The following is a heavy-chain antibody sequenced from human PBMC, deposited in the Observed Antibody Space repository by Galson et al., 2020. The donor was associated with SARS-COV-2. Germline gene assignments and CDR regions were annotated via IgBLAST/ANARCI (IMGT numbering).Heavy chain of an antibody. CDR1: GFIFSNYG. V-gene: IGHV3-30*18. Sequence: GGSLLSCAASGFIFSNYGMHWVRQPPGKGLEWLAVISKDGGVKYYAESVEGRITLSRDNSKNTLYLQIDSLRPEDTAMYYCAKEWYSGGHGAALENWGQGALVTVSS. D-gene: IGHD1-26*01. CDR3: AKEWYSGGHGAALEN. J-gene: IGHJ4*02. CDR2: ISKDGGVK.